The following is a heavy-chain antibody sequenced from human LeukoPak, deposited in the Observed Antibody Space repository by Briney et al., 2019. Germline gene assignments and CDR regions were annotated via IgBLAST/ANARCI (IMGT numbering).Heavy chain of an antibody. V-gene: IGHV3-23*01. CDR1: GFTFSNYG. CDR2: ISGSGGIT. J-gene: IGHJ6*03. CDR3: AKVPYANYYYYMDV. D-gene: IGHD2-2*01. Sequence: GGSLRLSCAASGFTFSNYGMTWVRQAPGKGLEWVSAISGSGGITHYADSVKGRFTISRDNSKNTLYMQMNSLRAEDTAVYYCAKVPYANYYYYMDVWGKGTTVTVSS.